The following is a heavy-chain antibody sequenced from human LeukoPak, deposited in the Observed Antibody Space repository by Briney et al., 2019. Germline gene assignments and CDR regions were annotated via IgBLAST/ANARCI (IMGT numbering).Heavy chain of an antibody. V-gene: IGHV4-4*09. D-gene: IGHD6-6*01. CDR3: ASRPLWKYSSSWVY. CDR1: GGSISSYY. J-gene: IGHJ4*02. Sequence: PSETLSLTCTVSGGSISSYYWSWIRQPPGKGLEWIGYIYTSGSTNYNPSLKSRVTISVDTSKNQFSLKLSSVTAADTAVYYCASRPLWKYSSSWVYWGQGTLVTVSS. CDR2: IYTSGST.